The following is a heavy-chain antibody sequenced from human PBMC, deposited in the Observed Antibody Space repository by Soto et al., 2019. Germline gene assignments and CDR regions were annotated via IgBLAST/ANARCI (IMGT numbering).Heavy chain of an antibody. CDR1: GYTFTSYG. CDR2: ISAYNGNT. D-gene: IGHD4-17*01. CDR3: ARTTTVVTPFNYYYGMDV. J-gene: IGHJ6*02. V-gene: IGHV1-18*01. Sequence: ASVKVSCKASGYTFTSYGISWVRQAPGQGLEWMGWISAYNGNTNYAQKLQGRVTMTTDTSTSTAYMELKSLRSEDTAVYYCARTTTVVTPFNYYYGMDVWGQGTTVTVSS.